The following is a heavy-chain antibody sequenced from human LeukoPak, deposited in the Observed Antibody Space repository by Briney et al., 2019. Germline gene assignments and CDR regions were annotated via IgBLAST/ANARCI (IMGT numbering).Heavy chain of an antibody. Sequence: GASVKVSCKASGYTFTSNYMHWVRQAPGQGLEWMGVIAPSSGTTSYAQKLQGRVTMTRDTSTSTLYMELSSLTSEDTAVYYCARASGSSAVPFDYWGQGTLVTVSS. CDR1: GYTFTSNY. V-gene: IGHV1-46*01. D-gene: IGHD3-10*01. J-gene: IGHJ4*02. CDR2: IAPSSGTT. CDR3: ARASGSSAVPFDY.